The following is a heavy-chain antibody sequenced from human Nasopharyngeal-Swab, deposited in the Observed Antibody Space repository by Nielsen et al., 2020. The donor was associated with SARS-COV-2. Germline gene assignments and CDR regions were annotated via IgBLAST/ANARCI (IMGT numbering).Heavy chain of an antibody. J-gene: IGHJ5*02. D-gene: IGHD3-3*01. CDR3: ARGYSWYYDFWGGYSRPNNWFDP. Sequence: SETLSLTCAVYGGSFSGYYWSWIRQPPGKGLEWIGEINHSGSTNYNPSLKSRVTISVDTSKNQFSLKLSSVTAADTAVYYCARGYSWYYDFWGGYSRPNNWFDPWGQGTLVTVSS. V-gene: IGHV4-34*01. CDR1: GGSFSGYY. CDR2: INHSGST.